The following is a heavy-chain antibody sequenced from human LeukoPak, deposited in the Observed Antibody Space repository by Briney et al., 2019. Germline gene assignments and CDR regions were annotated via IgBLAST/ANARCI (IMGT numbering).Heavy chain of an antibody. CDR2: IWYDGSNK. CDR1: GFTFSSYG. V-gene: IGHV3-33*06. D-gene: IGHD4-17*01. J-gene: IGHJ3*02. Sequence: GGSLRLSCAASGFTFSSYGMHWVRQAPGKGLEWVAVIWYDGSNKYYADSVKGRFTISRDNSKNTLYLQMNSLRAEDTAVYYCAKGRTDDYGDYVEPDAFDIWGQGTMVTVSS. CDR3: AKGRTDDYGDYVEPDAFDI.